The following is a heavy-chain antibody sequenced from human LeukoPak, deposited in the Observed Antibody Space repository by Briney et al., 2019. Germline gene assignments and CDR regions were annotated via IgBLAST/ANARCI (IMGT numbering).Heavy chain of an antibody. D-gene: IGHD2-15*01. CDR1: GFTFNSYG. J-gene: IGHJ3*02. CDR3: AKGGYCSGGSCYGKGALDI. CDR2: ISYDGTNK. Sequence: PGRSLRLCCAASGFTFNSYGMHWVRQAPGKGLERVAVISYDGTNKNYAESVKGRFTISRDNSKNTLYLQMNSLRAEDTAVYFCAKGGYCSGGSCYGKGALDIWGQGTMVTVSS. V-gene: IGHV3-30*18.